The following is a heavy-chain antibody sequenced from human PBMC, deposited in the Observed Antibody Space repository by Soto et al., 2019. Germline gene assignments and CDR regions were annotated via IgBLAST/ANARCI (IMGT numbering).Heavy chain of an antibody. Sequence: SVKVSCKASGGTFSSYAISWVRQAPGQGLEWMGGIIPIFGTANYAQKFQGRVTITADKSTSTAYMELSSLRSEDTAVYYCAREHTGSSSGRYYFGYWGQGTLVTVSS. J-gene: IGHJ4*02. CDR2: IIPIFGTA. V-gene: IGHV1-69*06. CDR3: AREHTGSSSGRYYFGY. CDR1: GGTFSSYA. D-gene: IGHD6-13*01.